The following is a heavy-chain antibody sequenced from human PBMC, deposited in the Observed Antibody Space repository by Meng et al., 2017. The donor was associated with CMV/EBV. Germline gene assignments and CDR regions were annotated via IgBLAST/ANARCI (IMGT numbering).Heavy chain of an antibody. CDR1: GFTFSSYS. J-gene: IGHJ6*02. CDR2: ISSSSSYI. Sequence: GESLKISCAASGFTFSSYSMNWVRQAPGKGLEWVSSISSSSSYIYYADSVKGRFTISRDNAKNSLYLQMNSLRAEDTAVYYCARDLNGYSSGWYLPYYYYGMDVWGQGTTVTVSS. D-gene: IGHD6-19*01. V-gene: IGHV3-21*01. CDR3: ARDLNGYSSGWYLPYYYYGMDV.